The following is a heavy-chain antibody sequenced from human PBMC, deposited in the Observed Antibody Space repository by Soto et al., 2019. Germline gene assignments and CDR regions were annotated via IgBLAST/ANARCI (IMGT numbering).Heavy chain of an antibody. CDR3: ARLGLDYDFWSGHWFDP. J-gene: IGHJ5*02. V-gene: IGHV5-51*01. CDR1: GYSFTSYW. D-gene: IGHD3-3*01. CDR2: TYPGDSDT. Sequence: GESLKISCKGSGYSFTSYWIGWVRQMPGKGLEWMGITYPGDSDTRYSPSFQGQVTISADKSISTAYLQWSSLKASDTAMYYCARLGLDYDFWSGHWFDPWGQGTLVTVSS.